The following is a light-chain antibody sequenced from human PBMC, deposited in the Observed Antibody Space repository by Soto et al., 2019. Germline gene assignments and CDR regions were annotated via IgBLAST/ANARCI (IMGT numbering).Light chain of an antibody. J-gene: IGKJ3*01. Sequence: EIQMTQSPSTLSASVGDRVTITCRASQSISSWLAWYQQKSGKAPKLLIHDASSLESGVPSRFSGSGSGTEFTLTISSLQPDDFATYYCQYYSSYSPTFGPGTTVDIK. CDR1: QSISSW. V-gene: IGKV1-5*01. CDR2: DAS. CDR3: QYYSSYSPT.